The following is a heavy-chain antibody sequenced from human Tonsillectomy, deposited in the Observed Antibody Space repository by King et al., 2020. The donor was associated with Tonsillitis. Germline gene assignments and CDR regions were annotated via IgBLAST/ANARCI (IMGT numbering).Heavy chain of an antibody. Sequence: QLVQSGAEVKKPGASVKVSCKASGYTFTSYGISWVRQAPGQGLEWVGWISPYNGDTNFAQKFQGRVSMTTDTSTSTAYMELRSLRSDDAAVYYFARDMPPPNYYMDVWGTGTTVTVSS. J-gene: IGHJ6*03. CDR1: GYTFTSYG. D-gene: IGHD2-2*01. V-gene: IGHV1-18*01. CDR3: ARDMPPPNYYMDV. CDR2: ISPYNGDT.